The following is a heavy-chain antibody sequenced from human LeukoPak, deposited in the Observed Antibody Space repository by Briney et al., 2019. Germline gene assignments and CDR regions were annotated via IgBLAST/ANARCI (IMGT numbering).Heavy chain of an antibody. CDR3: ARVYNWNYSDY. D-gene: IGHD1-7*01. CDR2: INPNSGGT. CDR1: GYTFTGYY. J-gene: IGHJ4*02. Sequence: ASVNVPCKASGYTFTGYYMHWVRQAPGQGLEWMGWINPNSGGTNYAQKFQGRVTMTRDTSISTAYMELSRLRSDDTAVYYCARVYNWNYSDYWGQGTLVTVSS. V-gene: IGHV1-2*02.